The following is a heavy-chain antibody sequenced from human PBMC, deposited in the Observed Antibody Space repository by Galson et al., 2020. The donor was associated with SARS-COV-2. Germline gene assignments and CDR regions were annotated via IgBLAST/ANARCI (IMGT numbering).Heavy chain of an antibody. D-gene: IGHD4-17*01. CDR1: GFPFSNAC. J-gene: IGHJ4*02. V-gene: IGHV3-15*01. Sequence: GGSLTLSCAASGFPFSNACMSWVRQPPGKGLEWVGRVKSKTDGATTDYAAPVKGSFIISRDDSKNTLYLQMDSLTTEDTAVYYCTWTTVTLQWDFWGQGTQVTVSS. CDR3: TWTTVTLQWDF. CDR2: VKSKTDGATT.